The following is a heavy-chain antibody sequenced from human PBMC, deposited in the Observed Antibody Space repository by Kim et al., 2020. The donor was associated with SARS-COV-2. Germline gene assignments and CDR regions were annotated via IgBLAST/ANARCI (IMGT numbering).Heavy chain of an antibody. V-gene: IGHV4-34*01. J-gene: IGHJ6*02. Sequence: LKSRVTISVDTSKNQFSLKLSSVTAADTAVYYCARRYSSGRTYYYGMDVWGQGTTVTVSS. D-gene: IGHD6-19*01. CDR3: ARRYSSGRTYYYGMDV.